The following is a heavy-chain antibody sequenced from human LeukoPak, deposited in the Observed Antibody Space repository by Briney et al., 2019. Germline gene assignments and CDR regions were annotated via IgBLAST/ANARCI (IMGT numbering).Heavy chain of an antibody. CDR3: ARVSGSSWYGAFDI. D-gene: IGHD6-13*01. J-gene: IGHJ3*02. CDR1: GFTFSSYW. Sequence: GGSLRLSCAASGFTFSSYWMSWVRQAPGKGLEWVANIKQDGSEKYYVDSVKGRFTISRDNAKNSLYLQMNSLRAEDTAVYYCARVSGSSWYGAFDIWGQGTMVTVSS. V-gene: IGHV3-7*01. CDR2: IKQDGSEK.